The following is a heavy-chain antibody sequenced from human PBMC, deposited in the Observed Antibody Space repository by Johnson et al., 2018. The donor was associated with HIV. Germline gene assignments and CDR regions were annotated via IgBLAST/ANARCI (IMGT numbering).Heavy chain of an antibody. J-gene: IGHJ3*02. D-gene: IGHD3-9*01. CDR3: AREIPSYDIVTGPVALEI. CDR2: ISSDGSNK. Sequence: QVQLVESGGGLVQPGRSLRLSCAVSGFTFSSYAMHWVRQAPGKGLDWVAVISSDGSNKYYADSVKGRFTISRDNSKNTLYLQMNSLRAEDTAVSYCAREIPSYDIVTGPVALEIWGQGTRVTVSS. CDR1: GFTFSSYA. V-gene: IGHV3-30-3*01.